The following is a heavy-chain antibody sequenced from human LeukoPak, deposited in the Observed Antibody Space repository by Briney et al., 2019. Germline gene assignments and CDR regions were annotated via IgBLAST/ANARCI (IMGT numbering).Heavy chain of an antibody. J-gene: IGHJ4*02. D-gene: IGHD6-19*01. V-gene: IGHV4-59*08. CDR2: IYYTGAT. CDR3: AGYGGSGWVIDN. Sequence: PSEALSLTCTVSGGSISTYWTWIRPPPGKGLGWIGYIYYTGATSYNPSLKSRGIISVDTSKKHFSLKLTPVTAADASVYYCAGYGGSGWVIDNWGQGTLVTVSS. CDR1: GGSISTY.